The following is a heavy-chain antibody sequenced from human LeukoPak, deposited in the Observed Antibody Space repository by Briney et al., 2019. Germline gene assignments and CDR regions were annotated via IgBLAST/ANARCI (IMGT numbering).Heavy chain of an antibody. CDR1: GYTFSGYY. Sequence: ASVKVSCKATGYTFSGYYIHWVRQAPGQGLEWMGRVNPNSALTNYTQKFQGRVTMTRDASTSTAFMELGSLRSDDTAIYYCARDSSEILPLGYWGQGTLVTVSS. CDR3: ARDSSEILPLGY. D-gene: IGHD3-22*01. CDR2: VNPNSALT. V-gene: IGHV1-2*02. J-gene: IGHJ4*02.